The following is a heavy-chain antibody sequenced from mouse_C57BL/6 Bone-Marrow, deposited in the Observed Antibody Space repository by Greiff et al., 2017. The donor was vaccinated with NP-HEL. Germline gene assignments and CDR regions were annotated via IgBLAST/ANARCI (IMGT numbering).Heavy chain of an antibody. V-gene: IGHV1-54*01. CDR2: INPGSGGT. CDR3: ARVGIFYDYAWLSY. Sequence: QVQLQQSGAELVRPGTSVKVSCKASGYAFTNYLIEWVKQRPGQGLEWIGVINPGSGGTNYNEKFKGKATLTADKSSSTAYMQLSSLTSEDSSVFFCARVGIFYDYAWLSYWGQGPLVTVSA. CDR1: GYAFTNYL. J-gene: IGHJ3*01. D-gene: IGHD2-4*01.